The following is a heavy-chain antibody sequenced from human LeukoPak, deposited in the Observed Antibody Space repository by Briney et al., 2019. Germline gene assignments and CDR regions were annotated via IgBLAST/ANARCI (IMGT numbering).Heavy chain of an antibody. CDR1: GLTVSSSY. V-gene: IGHV3-66*02. J-gene: IGHJ4*02. Sequence: GGSLRLSCAASGLTVSSSYVSWVRQAPGEGLEWVSVIYSGGSTYYADSVKGRFTISRDKNTLYLQMNDLRAEDTAVYYCARGGGAYCGDDCYRNFDYWGQGTLVTVSS. CDR3: ARGGGAYCGDDCYRNFDY. CDR2: IYSGGST. D-gene: IGHD2-21*02.